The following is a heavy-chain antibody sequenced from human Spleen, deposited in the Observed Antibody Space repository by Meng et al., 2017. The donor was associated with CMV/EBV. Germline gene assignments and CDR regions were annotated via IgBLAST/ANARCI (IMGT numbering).Heavy chain of an antibody. CDR2: ISGSGGTT. Sequence: ARNWVLQAPGKGREWVSSISGSGGTTYYADSVKGRFTVSRDNSKNTLYLQVDSLTVEDTAVYYCAKEAGYYDSSGYYHFDYWGQGTLVTVSS. D-gene: IGHD3-22*01. CDR3: AKEAGYYDSSGYYHFDY. J-gene: IGHJ4*02. V-gene: IGHV3-23*01. CDR1: A.